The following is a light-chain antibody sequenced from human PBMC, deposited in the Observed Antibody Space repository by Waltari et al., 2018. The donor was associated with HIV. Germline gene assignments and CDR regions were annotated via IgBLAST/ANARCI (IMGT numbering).Light chain of an antibody. CDR1: QNINNY. Sequence: DIQMTQSPSSLSASVGDKLTITCRASQNINNYLNWYQQKPGKAPNLLIYGASNLQSGVASRFSGSGSGTNFTLTISSLQPEDFATYYCQQSYSTPPSTFGQGTRLEIK. J-gene: IGKJ5*01. CDR2: GAS. V-gene: IGKV1-39*01. CDR3: QQSYSTPPST.